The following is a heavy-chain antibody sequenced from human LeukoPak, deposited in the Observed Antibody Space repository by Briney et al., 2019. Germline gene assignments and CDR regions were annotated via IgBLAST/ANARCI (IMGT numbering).Heavy chain of an antibody. CDR1: GFTFSSYA. CDR3: AKAIAGVDRLFDY. D-gene: IGHD6-13*01. J-gene: IGHJ4*02. CDR2: FSGGGGPT. Sequence: GGSLRLSCEASGFTFSSYAMSWVRQAPGKGLEWVSTFSGGGGPTYYADSVKGRFTISRDNSKNTLFLQMNSLRAEDTALYYCAKAIAGVDRLFDYWGQGALVTVSS. V-gene: IGHV3-23*01.